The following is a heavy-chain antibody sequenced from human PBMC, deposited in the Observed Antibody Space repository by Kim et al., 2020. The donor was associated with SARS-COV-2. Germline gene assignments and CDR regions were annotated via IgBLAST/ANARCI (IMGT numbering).Heavy chain of an antibody. J-gene: IGHJ6*02. CDR3: ARNHGMHV. V-gene: IGHV1-3*01. CDR1: GYTFTNNA. Sequence: ASVKVSCKASGYTFTNNAINWVRQAPGQGLEWMGWINPVIGNTKYSQKFQGRVTISRDTSASTAYMELSSLRSEDTAIYYCARNHGMHVWGQGATVTVSS. CDR2: INPVIGNT.